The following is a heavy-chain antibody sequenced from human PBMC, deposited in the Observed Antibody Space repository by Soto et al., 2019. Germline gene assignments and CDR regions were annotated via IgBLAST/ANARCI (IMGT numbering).Heavy chain of an antibody. J-gene: IGHJ6*02. Sequence: PGGSLRLSCAASGGPFSSYAMSWVRQAPGKGLEWVSSISTSGGSTYYADSVKGRFTISRDNSNNTLYLQMNSLRAEDTAVYYCSLSDRYYGMDVWGLGTTVTVSS. CDR1: GGPFSSYA. V-gene: IGHV3-23*01. CDR2: ISTSGGST. CDR3: SLSDRYYGMDV.